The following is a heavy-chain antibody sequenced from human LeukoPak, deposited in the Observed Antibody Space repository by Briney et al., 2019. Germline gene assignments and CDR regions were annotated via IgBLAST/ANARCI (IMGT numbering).Heavy chain of an antibody. V-gene: IGHV3-30*03. CDR3: AATIRFGEFTFDY. CDR1: GFTFSLYG. CDR2: ISYDEINK. Sequence: PGVSLRLSCAASGFTFSLYGMHCVRQAPGRGLEGWTSISYDEINKYYAGSVNGRFTISRDNSKNTLYLQMHSLRADDTAVYYCAATIRFGEFTFDYWGQGTLVTVSS. D-gene: IGHD3-10*01. J-gene: IGHJ4*02.